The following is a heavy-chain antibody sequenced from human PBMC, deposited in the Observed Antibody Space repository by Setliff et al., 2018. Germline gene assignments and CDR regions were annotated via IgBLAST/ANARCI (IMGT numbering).Heavy chain of an antibody. CDR3: ARGRNFWSGYYSLRLRWFDP. CDR2: INHSGST. Sequence: SETLSLTCAVYGGSFSGYYWSWIRQPPGKGLEWIGEINHSGSTNYNPSLKSRVTISVDTSKNQFSLKLSSVTAADTAVYYCARGRNFWSGYYSLRLRWFDPWGQGTLVTVSS. D-gene: IGHD3-3*01. CDR1: GGSFSGYY. J-gene: IGHJ5*02. V-gene: IGHV4-34*01.